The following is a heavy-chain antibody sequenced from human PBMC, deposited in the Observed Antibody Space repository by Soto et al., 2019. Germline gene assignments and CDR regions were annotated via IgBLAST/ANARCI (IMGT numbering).Heavy chain of an antibody. D-gene: IGHD2-2*01. J-gene: IGHJ6*02. Sequence: GGSLRLSCAASGFTFRSYWISWVRQAPGKGLEWVANIKQDGSEKYYVDSVKGRFTISRDNAKNSLYLQMNSLRAEDTAVYYCARDLSVVPAANGGDYYYYYGMDVWGQGTTVTVSS. CDR2: IKQDGSEK. CDR1: GFTFRSYW. V-gene: IGHV3-7*01. CDR3: ARDLSVVPAANGGDYYYYYGMDV.